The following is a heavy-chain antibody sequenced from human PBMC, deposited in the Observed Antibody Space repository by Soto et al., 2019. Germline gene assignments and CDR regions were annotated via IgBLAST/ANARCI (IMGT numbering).Heavy chain of an antibody. CDR3: AKDAQAGYRGYDYSPFYFDY. CDR2: ISGSGGST. J-gene: IGHJ4*02. CDR1: GFTFSSYA. V-gene: IGHV3-23*01. D-gene: IGHD5-12*01. Sequence: EVQLLESGGGLVQPGGSLRLSCAASGFTFSSYAMSWVRQAPGKGLEWVSAISGSGGSTYYAGSVKGRYTISRDNSQNTLYLQMTSLRAEDTAVYYCAKDAQAGYRGYDYSPFYFDYWGQGTLVTVSS.